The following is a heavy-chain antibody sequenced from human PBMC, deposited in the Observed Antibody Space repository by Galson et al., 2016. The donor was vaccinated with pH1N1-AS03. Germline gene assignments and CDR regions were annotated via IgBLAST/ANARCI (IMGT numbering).Heavy chain of an antibody. Sequence: SLRLSCAASGFTSSNAWMSWVRQAPGKGLEWVGRLKSKFDGGTADYAAPVKGRFTISRDDSKKMLYLQMNNLKTEDTAMYYCTTDDGPYYGLDVWGQGTTVTVSS. V-gene: IGHV3-15*01. CDR3: TTDDGPYYGLDV. CDR2: LKSKFDGGTA. D-gene: IGHD5-24*01. CDR1: GFTSSNAW. J-gene: IGHJ6*02.